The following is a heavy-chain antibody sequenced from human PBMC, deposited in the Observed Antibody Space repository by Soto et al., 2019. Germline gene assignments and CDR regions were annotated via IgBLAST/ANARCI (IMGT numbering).Heavy chain of an antibody. J-gene: IGHJ5*02. CDR3: ARGFGCSGGSCYYRT. Sequence: TSETLSLTCTVSGGSISSGGYYWSWIRQHPGKGLEWIGYIYYSGSTYYNPSLKSRVTISVDTSKNQFSLKLSSVTAADTAVYCCARGFGCSGGSCYYRTWGQGTLVTVSS. CDR1: GGSISSGGYY. CDR2: IYYSGST. V-gene: IGHV4-31*03. D-gene: IGHD2-15*01.